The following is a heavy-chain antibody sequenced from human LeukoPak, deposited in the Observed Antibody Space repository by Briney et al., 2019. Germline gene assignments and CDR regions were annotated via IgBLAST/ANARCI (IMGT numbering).Heavy chain of an antibody. CDR1: GYSISSGYY. J-gene: IGHJ2*01. CDR2: IYHSGST. V-gene: IGHV4-38-2*02. CDR3: ARDVGSYWYFDL. Sequence: SETLSLTCTVSGYSISSGYYWGWIRQPPGKGLEWIGSIYHSGSTYYNPSLKSRVTISVDTSKNQFSLKLSSVTAADTAIYYCARDVGSYWYFDLWGRGTLVTVSS. D-gene: IGHD6-25*01.